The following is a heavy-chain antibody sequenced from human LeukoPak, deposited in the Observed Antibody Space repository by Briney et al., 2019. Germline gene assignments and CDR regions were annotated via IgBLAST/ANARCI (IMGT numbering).Heavy chain of an antibody. V-gene: IGHV4-34*01. J-gene: IGHJ4*02. CDR1: GGSFSGHY. D-gene: IGHD1-14*01. CDR2: IHRSGST. CDR3: AREIVGGFNPGAY. Sequence: PSETLSLTCAVYGGSFSGHYWSWVRQPPGKGLEWIGEIHRSGSTNYNPSLQSRVTISIDRSKNQIALELSSVTAADTAVYYCAREIVGGFNPGAYWGQGTLVTVSS.